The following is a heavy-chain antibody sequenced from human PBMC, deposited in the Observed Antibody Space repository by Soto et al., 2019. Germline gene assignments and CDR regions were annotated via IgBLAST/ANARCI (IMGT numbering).Heavy chain of an antibody. CDR2: ISSSSSYI. D-gene: IGHD4-17*01. V-gene: IGHV3-21*01. CDR3: ARDGMQGLYGDYFDY. CDR1: GFTFSSYS. J-gene: IGHJ4*02. Sequence: GGSLRLSCAASGFTFSSYSMNWVRQAPGKGLEWVSSISSSSSYIYYADSVKGRFTISRDNAKNSLYLQMNSLRAEDTAVYYCARDGMQGLYGDYFDYWGQGTLVTVSS.